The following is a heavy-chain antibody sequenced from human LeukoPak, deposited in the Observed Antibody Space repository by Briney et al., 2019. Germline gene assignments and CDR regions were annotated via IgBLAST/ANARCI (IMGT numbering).Heavy chain of an antibody. CDR2: IWYDGSNK. J-gene: IGHJ5*02. CDR3: PRANDWFDP. V-gene: IGHV3-33*01. Sequence: GGSLRLSCAASGFTFSSYGMHWVRQAPGKGLEWVAVIWYDGSNKYYADSVKGRFTISRDNSKNTLYLQMNSLRAEDTAVYYCPRANDWFDPWGQGTLVTVSS. CDR1: GFTFSSYG.